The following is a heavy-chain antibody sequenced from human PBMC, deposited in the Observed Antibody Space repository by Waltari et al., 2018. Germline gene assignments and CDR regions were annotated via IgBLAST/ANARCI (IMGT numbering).Heavy chain of an antibody. V-gene: IGHV4-4*07. CDR1: GGSISSYY. CDR3: ARDVGPQWDHSEDYFDY. D-gene: IGHD1-26*01. CDR2: IYTSGST. J-gene: IGHJ4*02. Sequence: QVQLQESGPGLVKPSETLSLTCTVSGGSISSYYWSWIRQPARKGLEWIGRIYTSGSTNYNPSPKSRVTMSVDTSKNQFSLKLSSVAAADTAVYYCARDVGPQWDHSEDYFDYWGQGTLVTVSS.